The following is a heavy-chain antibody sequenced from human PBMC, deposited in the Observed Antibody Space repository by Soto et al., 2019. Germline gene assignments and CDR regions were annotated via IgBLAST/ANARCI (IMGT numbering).Heavy chain of an antibody. Sequence: GGSLRLSCAVSGFTFSPYSMNWVRQAPGKGLEWISYISSGGDTIYYADSVRGRFTVSRDNTKNSLYLQMDSLRDEDTAVYYCARDRSTTYGVVTPIDYWGQGTLVT. D-gene: IGHD3-3*01. J-gene: IGHJ4*02. CDR3: ARDRSTTYGVVTPIDY. CDR2: ISSGGDTI. CDR1: GFTFSPYS. V-gene: IGHV3-48*02.